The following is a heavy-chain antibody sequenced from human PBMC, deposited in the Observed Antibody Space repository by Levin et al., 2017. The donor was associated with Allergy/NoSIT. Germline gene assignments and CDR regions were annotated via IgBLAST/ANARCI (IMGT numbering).Heavy chain of an antibody. Sequence: NPSETLSLTCSVAGASVSSGGYYWSWVRQRPGTGLEWIGYFYNSGSPYYNSSLKSRISISLDKSTNKFHLQMTSVAAADTAVYYCARGWTGYLIDFWGQGIQVTVSS. V-gene: IGHV4-31*03. J-gene: IGHJ4*02. CDR1: GASVSSGGYY. CDR2: FYNSGSP. CDR3: ARGWTGYLIDF. D-gene: IGHD3/OR15-3a*01.